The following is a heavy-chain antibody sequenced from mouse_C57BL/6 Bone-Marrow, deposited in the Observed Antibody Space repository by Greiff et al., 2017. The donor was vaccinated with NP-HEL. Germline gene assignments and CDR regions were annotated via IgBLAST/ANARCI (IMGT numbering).Heavy chain of an antibody. CDR3: ARDGHGY. CDR2: IDPSDSYT. CDR1: GYTFTSYW. Sequence: QVHVKQPGAELVMPGASVKLSCKASGYTFTSYWMHWVKQRPGQGLEWIGEIDPSDSYTNYNQKFKGKSTLTVDKSSSTAYMQLSSLTSEDSAVYYCARDGHGYWGQGTTLTVSS. J-gene: IGHJ2*01. D-gene: IGHD2-3*01. V-gene: IGHV1-69*01.